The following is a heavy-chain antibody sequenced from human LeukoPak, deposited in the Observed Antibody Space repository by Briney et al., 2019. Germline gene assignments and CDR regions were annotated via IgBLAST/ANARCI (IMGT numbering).Heavy chain of an antibody. CDR1: GYTFTIYG. V-gene: IGHV1-18*01. CDR2: ISAYNGNT. Sequence: ASVKVSCTASGYTFTIYGISWVRQAPGQGLEWMGWISAYNGNTNYAQKLQGRVTMTTDTSTSTAYMELRSLRSDDTAVYYCARDPQRSKYSSSPRGSYYYGMDVWGQGTTVTVSS. D-gene: IGHD6-6*01. J-gene: IGHJ6*02. CDR3: ARDPQRSKYSSSPRGSYYYGMDV.